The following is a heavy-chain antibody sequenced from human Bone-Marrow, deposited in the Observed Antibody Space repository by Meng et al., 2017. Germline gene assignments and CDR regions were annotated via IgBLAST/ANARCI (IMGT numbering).Heavy chain of an antibody. V-gene: IGHV1-46*01. CDR3: ARDLHSMIVVVITGYGMDV. CDR1: GYTFTSYY. CDR2: INPSGGST. J-gene: IGHJ6*02. D-gene: IGHD3-22*01. Sequence: ASVKVSCKASGYTFTSYYMHWVRQDPGQGLEWMGIINPSGGSTSYAQKFQGRVTMTRDTSTSTVYMELSSLRSEDTAVYYCARDLHSMIVVVITGYGMDVWGQGTTVTVSS.